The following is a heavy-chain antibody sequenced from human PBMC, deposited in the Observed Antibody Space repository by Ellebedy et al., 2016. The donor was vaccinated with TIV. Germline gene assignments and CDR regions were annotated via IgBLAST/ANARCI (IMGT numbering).Heavy chain of an antibody. J-gene: IGHJ3*02. D-gene: IGHD3-3*01. CDR3: ARTLSDQYEAFHI. Sequence: SETLSLXCTVSVGSVSSTSYYWGWIRQPPGKGLQWIGSLYYSGSTYYNPSLKSRVTISRDTSKNQVSLKLPSVTASDTAVYYCARTLSDQYEAFHIWGQGTMVTVSS. CDR1: VGSVSSTSYY. V-gene: IGHV4-39*01. CDR2: LYYSGST.